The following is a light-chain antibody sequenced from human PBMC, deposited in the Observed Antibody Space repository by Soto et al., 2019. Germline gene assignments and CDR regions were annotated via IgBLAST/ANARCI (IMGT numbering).Light chain of an antibody. Sequence: QSALTQPASVSGSPGQSITISCTGTSSDVGGYNYVSWYQQHPGKAPKFMIYDVSNRPSGVSNCFSGSKSGNTASLPISGLQAEDEADYYCSSYTTSNTRQIVFGTGTKVTVL. CDR3: SSYTTSNTRQIV. CDR2: DVS. CDR1: SSDVGGYNY. J-gene: IGLJ1*01. V-gene: IGLV2-14*01.